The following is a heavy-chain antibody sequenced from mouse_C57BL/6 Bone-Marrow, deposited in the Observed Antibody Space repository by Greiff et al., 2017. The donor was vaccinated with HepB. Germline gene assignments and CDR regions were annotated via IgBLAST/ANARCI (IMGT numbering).Heavy chain of an antibody. J-gene: IGHJ2*01. CDR2: INPYNGGT. CDR3: ARWSNYVYFDY. CDR1: GYTFTDYY. V-gene: IGHV1-19*01. Sequence: EVQLQQSGPVLVKPGASVKMSCKASGYTFTDYYMNWVKQSHGKSLEWIGVINPYNGGTSYNQKFKGKATLTVDKSSSTAYMELNSLTSEDSAVYYCARWSNYVYFDYWGQGTTLTVSS. D-gene: IGHD2-5*01.